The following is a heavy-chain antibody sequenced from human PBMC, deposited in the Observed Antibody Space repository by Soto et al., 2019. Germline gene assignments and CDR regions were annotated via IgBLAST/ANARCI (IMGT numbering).Heavy chain of an antibody. V-gene: IGHV3-30*18. CDR2: ISYDGSNK. Sequence: PGGSLRLSCAASGFTFSSYGMHWVRQAPGKGLEWVAVISYDGSNKYYADSVKGRFTISRDNSKNTLYLQMNSLRAEDTAVYYCAKDYHSKVLLWFAELGMDVRGQGTTVTLSS. J-gene: IGHJ6*02. CDR1: GFTFSSYG. CDR3: AKDYHSKVLLWFAELGMDV. D-gene: IGHD3-10*01.